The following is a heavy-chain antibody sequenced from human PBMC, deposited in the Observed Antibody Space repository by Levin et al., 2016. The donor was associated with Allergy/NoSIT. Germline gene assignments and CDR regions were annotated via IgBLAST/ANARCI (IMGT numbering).Heavy chain of an antibody. Sequence: VRQMPGKGLEWMGIIYPGDSDTRYSPSFQGQVTISADKSISTAYLQWSSLKASDTAMYYCARDSSGYYLDPPRFDYWGQGTLVTVSS. CDR3: ARDSSGYYLDPPRFDY. D-gene: IGHD3-22*01. J-gene: IGHJ4*02. CDR2: IYPGDSDT. V-gene: IGHV5-51*01.